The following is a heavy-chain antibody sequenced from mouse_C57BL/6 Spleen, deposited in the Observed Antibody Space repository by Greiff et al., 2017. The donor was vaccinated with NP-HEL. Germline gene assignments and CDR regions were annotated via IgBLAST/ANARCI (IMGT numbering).Heavy chain of an antibody. CDR2: IDPSDSYT. V-gene: IGHV1-69*01. CDR1: GYTFTSYW. Sequence: QVQLQQPGAELVMPGASVKLSCKASGYTFTSYWMHWVKQRPGQGLEWIGAIDPSDSYTNYNQKFKGKSTLTVDKSSSTAYMQLSSLTSEDSAVYYCARSDGYFLYFDYWGQGTTLTVAS. J-gene: IGHJ2*01. CDR3: ARSDGYFLYFDY. D-gene: IGHD2-3*01.